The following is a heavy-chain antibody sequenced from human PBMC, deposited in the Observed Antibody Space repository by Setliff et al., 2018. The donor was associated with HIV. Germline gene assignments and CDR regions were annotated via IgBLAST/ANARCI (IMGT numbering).Heavy chain of an antibody. D-gene: IGHD3-10*01. Sequence: SETLSLTCTVSGGTIASGGHYWSWIRQHPGKGLEWIGYTFYSGDTSYNPSLKSRLTLSLDMSKNQFSLKVNSVTAADTAVYYCVFWAHSGTWPFDYWGQGTLVTVSS. CDR2: TFYSGDT. CDR1: GGTIASGGHY. J-gene: IGHJ4*02. V-gene: IGHV4-31*03. CDR3: VFWAHSGTWPFDY.